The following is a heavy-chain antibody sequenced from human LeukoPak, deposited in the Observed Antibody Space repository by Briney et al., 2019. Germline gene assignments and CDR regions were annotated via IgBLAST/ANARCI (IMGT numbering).Heavy chain of an antibody. CDR1: GGSVSSDNYY. J-gene: IGHJ5*02. Sequence: SETLSLTCTVTGGSVSSDNYYWSWIRQPPGKGLEWIGYMYNSGSTNYSPSLKSRVTMSADTSKNQLSLKLSAVTAADTAVYYCARGKYSSSWYTFDPWGQGALVTVSS. D-gene: IGHD6-13*01. CDR2: MYNSGST. CDR3: ARGKYSSSWYTFDP. V-gene: IGHV4-61*01.